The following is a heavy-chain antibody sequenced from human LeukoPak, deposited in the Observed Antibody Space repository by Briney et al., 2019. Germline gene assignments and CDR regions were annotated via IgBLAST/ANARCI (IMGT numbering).Heavy chain of an antibody. D-gene: IGHD3-16*01. Sequence: GGSLRLXCAASGFTFSSYSMNWVRQAPGKELEWVSSISSSSSYIYYADSVKGRFTISRDNAKNSLYLQMNSLRAEDTAVYYCARDWGVTPAYWGQGTLVTVSS. CDR3: ARDWGVTPAY. CDR1: GFTFSSYS. V-gene: IGHV3-21*01. J-gene: IGHJ4*02. CDR2: ISSSSSYI.